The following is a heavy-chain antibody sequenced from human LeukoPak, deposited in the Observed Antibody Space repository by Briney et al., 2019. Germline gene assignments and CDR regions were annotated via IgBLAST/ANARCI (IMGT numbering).Heavy chain of an antibody. J-gene: IGHJ3*02. Sequence: GASVKVSCKASGYTFTDYYMHWVQQAPGKGLEWMGRVDPEDGETIYAEKFQGRVTITADTSTDTAYMELSSLRSEDTAVYYCATAAEIYYYDTGGIWGQGTMVTVSS. CDR3: ATAAEIYYYDTGGI. D-gene: IGHD3-22*01. CDR2: VDPEDGET. CDR1: GYTFTDYY. V-gene: IGHV1-69-2*01.